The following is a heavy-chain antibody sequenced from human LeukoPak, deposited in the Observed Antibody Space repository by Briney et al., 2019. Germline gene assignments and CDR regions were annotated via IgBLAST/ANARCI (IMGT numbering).Heavy chain of an antibody. D-gene: IGHD3-3*01. J-gene: IGHJ4*02. Sequence: PGGSLRLSCAASGFTFSTYWMSWVRQAPGKGLEWVAQIKQDGSEKYSVDSVKGRFTISRDNANNSLFLQMTSLRVDDSAVYFCARVARGYPDSWGQGTLVTVSS. CDR3: ARVARGYPDS. V-gene: IGHV3-7*04. CDR1: GFTFSTYW. CDR2: IKQDGSEK.